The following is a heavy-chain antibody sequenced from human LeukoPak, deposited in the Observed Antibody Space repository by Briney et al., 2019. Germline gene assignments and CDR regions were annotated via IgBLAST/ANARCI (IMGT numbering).Heavy chain of an antibody. CDR2: INHSGST. CDR3: ARSRVRETRRYGMDV. D-gene: IGHD3-3*01. J-gene: IGHJ6*02. V-gene: IGHV4-39*07. CDR1: GGSISSSSYY. Sequence: SETLSLTCTVSGGSISSSSYYWGWIRQPPGKGLEWIGEINHSGSTNYNPSLKSRVTISVDTSKNQFSLKLSSVTAADTAVYYCARSRVRETRRYGMDVWGQGTTVTVSS.